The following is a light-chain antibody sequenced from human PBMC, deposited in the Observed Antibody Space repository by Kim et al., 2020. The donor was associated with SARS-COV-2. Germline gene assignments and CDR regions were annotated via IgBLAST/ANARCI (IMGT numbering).Light chain of an antibody. V-gene: IGLV3-21*04. CDR3: QVWDSSSDHLV. CDR2: YDS. CDR1: NIGSKS. J-gene: IGLJ2*01. Sequence: APGKTARITCGGNNIGSKSVHWYQQKPGQATVLVIYYDSDRPSGIPERFSGSNSGNTATLTISRVEAGDEADYYCQVWDSSSDHLVFGGGTKLTVL.